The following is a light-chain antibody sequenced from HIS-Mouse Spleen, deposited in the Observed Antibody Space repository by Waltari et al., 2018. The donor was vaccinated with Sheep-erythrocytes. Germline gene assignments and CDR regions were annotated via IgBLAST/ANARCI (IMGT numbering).Light chain of an antibody. CDR2: GAS. V-gene: IGKV3-20*01. CDR1: QSVSSSY. J-gene: IGKJ2*01. CDR3: QQYGSSPPYT. Sequence: EIVLTQSPCTLSLSPGERANLSCRASQSVSSSYLAWYQQKPGQAPRLLIYGASSRATGIPDRFSGSGSGTDFTLTISRLEPEDFAVYYCQQYGSSPPYTFGQGTKLEIK.